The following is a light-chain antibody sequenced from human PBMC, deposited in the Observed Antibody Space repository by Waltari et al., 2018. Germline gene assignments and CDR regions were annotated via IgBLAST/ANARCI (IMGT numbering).Light chain of an antibody. V-gene: IGLV3-21*04. CDR3: QVWDDVTDSGV. CDR1: NIGSKS. Sequence: YVLTQPPSVSVDPGKTARLTCGGDNIGSKSVNWYQQKPGQAPVLVMFYDTDRPSQIPERFSGSNSGNTATLTISWVEAGDEADYHCQVWDDVTDSGVFGGGTKLTVL. J-gene: IGLJ2*01. CDR2: YDT.